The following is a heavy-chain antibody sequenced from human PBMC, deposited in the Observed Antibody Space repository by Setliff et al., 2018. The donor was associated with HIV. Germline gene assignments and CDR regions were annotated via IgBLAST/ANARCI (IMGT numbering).Heavy chain of an antibody. D-gene: IGHD3-10*01. J-gene: IGHJ6*02. V-gene: IGHV4-59*11. Sequence: SETLSLTCTVSGGSISSHYWSWIRQPPGKGLEWIGSIYYSGSTNYNPSLKSRVTISVDTSKNQFSLKLSSVTAADTAVYYCARDPPGVRWFGEVYGMDVWGQGTTVTVSS. CDR1: GGSISSHY. CDR2: IYYSGST. CDR3: ARDPPGVRWFGEVYGMDV.